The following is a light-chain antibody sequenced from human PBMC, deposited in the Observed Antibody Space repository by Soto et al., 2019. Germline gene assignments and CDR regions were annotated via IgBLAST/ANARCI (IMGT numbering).Light chain of an antibody. CDR3: CSISTRGTHV. J-gene: IGLJ1*01. V-gene: IGLV2-14*01. CDR1: SSDLGTYDY. CDR2: DVN. Sequence: QSALTQPASVSVSPGQSITFSCTGTSSDLGTYDYVSWHQQHPGKAPKLIIYDVNNRPSGVSSRFAGAKSGNTASLTTSGLQTEAEADYYCCSISTRGTHVFGTGTKVTVL.